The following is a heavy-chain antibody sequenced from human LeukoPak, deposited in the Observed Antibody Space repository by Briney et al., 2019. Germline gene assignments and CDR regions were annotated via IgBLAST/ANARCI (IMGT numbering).Heavy chain of an antibody. V-gene: IGHV1-2*02. CDR2: INPNSGGT. CDR1: GYTFTGYY. CDR3: ARARLIAYTRFDP. Sequence: ASVKVSCKASGYTFTGYYMHWVRQAPGQGLEWMGWINPNSGGTNYAQKFQGRVTMTRDTSISTAYMELSRLRSDGTAVYYCARARLIAYTRFDPWGQGTLVTVSS. D-gene: IGHD2-21*01. J-gene: IGHJ5*02.